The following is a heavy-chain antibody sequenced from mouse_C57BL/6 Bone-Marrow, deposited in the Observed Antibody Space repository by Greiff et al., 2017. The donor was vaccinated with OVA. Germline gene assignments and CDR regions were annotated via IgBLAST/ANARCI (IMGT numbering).Heavy chain of an antibody. CDR1: GYTFTDYY. V-gene: IGHV1-76*01. D-gene: IGHD1-1*01. CDR3: ARSYYYGSSWYFDV. CDR2: IYPGSGNT. Sequence: VQLVESGAELVRPGASVKLSCKASGYTFTDYYINWVKQRPGQGLEWIARIYPGSGNTYYNEKFKGKATLTAEKSSSTAYMQLSSLTSEDSAVYFCARSYYYGSSWYFDVWGTGTTVTVSS. J-gene: IGHJ1*03.